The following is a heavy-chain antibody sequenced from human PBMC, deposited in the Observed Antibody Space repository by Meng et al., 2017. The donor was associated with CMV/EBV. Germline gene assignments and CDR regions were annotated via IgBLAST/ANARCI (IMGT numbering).Heavy chain of an antibody. D-gene: IGHD6-13*01. CDR1: GGSISSGDYY. V-gene: IGHV4-30-4*08. CDR2: IYYSGST. J-gene: IGHJ4*02. Sequence: HLPQSAPVLVKPSQPLALPCTVSGGSISSGDYYWSWIRQPPGKGLEWIGYIYYSGSTYYNPSLKSRVTISVDTSKNQFSLKLSSVTAADTAVYYCARAQYSSSCDYWGQGTLVTVSS. CDR3: ARAQYSSSCDY.